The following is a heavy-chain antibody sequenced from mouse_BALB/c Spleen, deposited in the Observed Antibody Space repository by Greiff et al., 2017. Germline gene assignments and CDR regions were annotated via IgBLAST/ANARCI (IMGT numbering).Heavy chain of an antibody. CDR2: IYPGSGST. CDR1: GYTFTDYV. J-gene: IGHJ4*01. Sequence: QVQLKQSGPELVKPGASVKMSCKASGYTFTDYVISWVKQRTGQGLEWIGEIYPGSGSTYYNEKFKRKATLTVDKSSSTAYMQLSSLTSEDSAVYYCTINGNTYAMDYWGQGTSVTVSS. D-gene: IGHD2-1*01. V-gene: IGHV1-77*01. CDR3: TINGNTYAMDY.